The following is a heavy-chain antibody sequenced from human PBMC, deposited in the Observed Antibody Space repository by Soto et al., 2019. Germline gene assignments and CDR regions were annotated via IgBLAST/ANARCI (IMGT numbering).Heavy chain of an antibody. Sequence: PGGSLRLSCAAPGFTFSSYDMHWVRQATGKGLEWVSAIGTAGDTYYPGSVKGRFTISRENAKNSLYLQMNSLRAGDTAVYYCAKGLRRNTRYYYGMDVWGQGTTVTVSS. CDR1: GFTFSSYD. CDR2: IGTAGDT. CDR3: AKGLRRNTRYYYGMDV. D-gene: IGHD5-12*01. J-gene: IGHJ6*02. V-gene: IGHV3-13*01.